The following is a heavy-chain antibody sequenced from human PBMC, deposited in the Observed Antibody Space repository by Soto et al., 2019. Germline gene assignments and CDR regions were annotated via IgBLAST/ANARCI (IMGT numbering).Heavy chain of an antibody. CDR3: ARDSFYSYYYYYMDV. V-gene: IGHV3-33*01. CDR1: GFTFSSYG. D-gene: IGHD4-4*01. J-gene: IGHJ6*03. Sequence: PGGSLRLSCAASGFTFSSYGMHWVRQAPGKGLEWVAVIWYDGSNKYYADSVKGRFTISRDNSKNTLYLQMNSLRAEGTAVYYCARDSFYSYYYYYMDVWGKGTTVTVSS. CDR2: IWYDGSNK.